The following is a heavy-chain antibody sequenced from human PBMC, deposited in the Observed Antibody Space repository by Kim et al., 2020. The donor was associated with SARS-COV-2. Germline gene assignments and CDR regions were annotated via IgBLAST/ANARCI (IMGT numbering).Heavy chain of an antibody. CDR1: GGSISSSSYY. Sequence: SETLSLTCTVSGGSISSSSYYWGWIRQPPGKGLEWIGSIYYSGSTYYNPSLKSRVTISVDTSKNQFSLKLSSVTAADTAVYYCARSLWADDSSGYYYYFDYWGQGTLVTVSS. CDR3: ARSLWADDSSGYYYYFDY. D-gene: IGHD3-22*01. V-gene: IGHV4-39*07. CDR2: IYYSGST. J-gene: IGHJ4*02.